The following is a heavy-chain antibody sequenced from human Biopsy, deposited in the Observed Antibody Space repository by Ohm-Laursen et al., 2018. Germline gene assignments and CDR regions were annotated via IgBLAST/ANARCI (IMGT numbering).Heavy chain of an antibody. CDR2: IYNTETT. Sequence: SDTLSLTWTVSGGSISSSTTYYWAWLRQPPGKGLEWIGSIYNTETTFYNPSLKSRVTISVDTFTNQFSLKVSSVTAADTALYFCARHPTGFWFDPWGHGTLVTVSS. J-gene: IGHJ5*02. V-gene: IGHV4-39*01. CDR1: GGSISSSTTYY. CDR3: ARHPTGFWFDP.